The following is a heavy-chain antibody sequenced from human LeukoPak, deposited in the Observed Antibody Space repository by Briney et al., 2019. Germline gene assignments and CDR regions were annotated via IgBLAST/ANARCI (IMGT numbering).Heavy chain of an antibody. CDR2: ITYSGDT. D-gene: IGHD6-19*01. Sequence: PSETLSLTCTVSGDSISTSDYYWAWIRQPPGKGLGWIGRITYSGDTYYNPSLQSRVTISADTSKDHFSLKLTSVTAADTAVYYCAKRGRSSGWSFDYWGQGTLVTVSS. J-gene: IGHJ4*02. V-gene: IGHV4-39*02. CDR1: GDSISTSDYY. CDR3: AKRGRSSGWSFDY.